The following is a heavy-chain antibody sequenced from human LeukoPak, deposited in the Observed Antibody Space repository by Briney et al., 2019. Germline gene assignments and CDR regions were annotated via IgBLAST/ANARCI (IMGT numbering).Heavy chain of an antibody. D-gene: IGHD3-22*01. Sequence: GGSLRLSCAASGFIFPNAWMHWIRQAPGKGLEWVANIKQDGIEKYYVDSVEGRFTVSRDNTKNSLFLQMHSLRVEDTAVYYCARGSSGYYCDHFQTWGQGSLVTVSS. J-gene: IGHJ1*01. CDR1: GFIFPNAW. CDR3: ARGSSGYYCDHFQT. V-gene: IGHV3-7*01. CDR2: IKQDGIEK.